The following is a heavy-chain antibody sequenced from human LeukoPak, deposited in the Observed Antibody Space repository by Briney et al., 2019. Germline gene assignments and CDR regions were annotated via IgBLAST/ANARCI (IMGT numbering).Heavy chain of an antibody. CDR2: IWYDGSNK. Sequence: GGSLRLSCAASGFTFSSYGMHWVRQAPGKGLEWVAVIWYDGSNKYYADSVKGRFTISRDNSKNTLYLHMNSLRAEDTAVYYCARDPYDGGKGPFDYWGQGTLVTVSS. CDR3: ARDPYDGGKGPFDY. D-gene: IGHD4-23*01. V-gene: IGHV3-33*01. J-gene: IGHJ4*02. CDR1: GFTFSSYG.